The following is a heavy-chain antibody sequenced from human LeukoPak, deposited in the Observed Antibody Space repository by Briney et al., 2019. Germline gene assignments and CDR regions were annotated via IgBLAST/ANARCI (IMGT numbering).Heavy chain of an antibody. Sequence: PGGSLRLSCAASGFTFDDYAMHWVRQAPGKGLEWVSGISWNSGSIGYADSVKGRFTISRDNAKNSLYLQMNSLRAEDTALYYCAKGADFWSGYYDYWGQGTLVTVSS. J-gene: IGHJ4*02. D-gene: IGHD3-3*01. CDR3: AKGADFWSGYYDY. CDR1: GFTFDDYA. V-gene: IGHV3-9*01. CDR2: ISWNSGSI.